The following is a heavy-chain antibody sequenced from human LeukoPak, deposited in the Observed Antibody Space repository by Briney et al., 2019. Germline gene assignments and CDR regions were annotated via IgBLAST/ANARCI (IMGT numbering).Heavy chain of an antibody. V-gene: IGHV4-38-2*01. Sequence: PSETLSLTCAVSGDSISNDYYWGWIRQPPGKGLEWIGSINHYGTAYYNPSLKSRVIISVDTSKNQFSLKLISVTATDTAVYYCARAYTKTTGLAVPRGDWGQGTLITVSS. CDR3: ARAYTKTTGLAVPRGD. CDR2: INHYGTA. D-gene: IGHD6-19*01. CDR1: GDSISNDYY. J-gene: IGHJ4*02.